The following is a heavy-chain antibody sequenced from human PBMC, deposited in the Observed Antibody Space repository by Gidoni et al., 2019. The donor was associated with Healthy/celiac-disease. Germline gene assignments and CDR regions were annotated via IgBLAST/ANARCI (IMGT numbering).Heavy chain of an antibody. CDR1: GFTFSSYP. D-gene: IGHD3-9*01. V-gene: IGHV3-30-3*01. CDR3: ARGLEPGYYDILTGPPFRY. Sequence: QVQLVESGGVVVQPGRSLSLSCASSGFTFSSYPMHWVRQAPGKGLEWGAVISDDGSNKYYADSVKGRFTISRDNSKNTLYLQMNSLRAEDTAVYYCARGLEPGYYDILTGPPFRYWGQGTLVTVSS. J-gene: IGHJ4*02. CDR2: ISDDGSNK.